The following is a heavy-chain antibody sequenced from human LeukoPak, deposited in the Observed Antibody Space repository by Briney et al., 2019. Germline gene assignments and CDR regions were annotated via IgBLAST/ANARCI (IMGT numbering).Heavy chain of an antibody. CDR2: IYYSGST. CDR3: ARRGITMARGVTYGMDV. Sequence: SETLSLTCTVSGGSISSSSYYWGWIRQPPGKGLEWIGSIYYSGSTYYNPSLKSRVTISVDTSKNQFSLKLSSVTATDTAVYYCARRGITMARGVTYGMDVWGQGTTVTVSS. D-gene: IGHD3-10*01. J-gene: IGHJ6*02. CDR1: GGSISSSSYY. V-gene: IGHV4-39*01.